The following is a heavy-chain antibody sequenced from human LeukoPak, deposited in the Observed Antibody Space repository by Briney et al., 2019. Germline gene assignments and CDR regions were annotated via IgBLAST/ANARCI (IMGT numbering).Heavy chain of an antibody. J-gene: IGHJ4*02. Sequence: QSGGSLRLSCAASGFTFSSYGMSWVRQAPGKGLEWVSGISGSGVGTYYKDSVKGRFTISRDNSKDTLYLQMNSLRAEDTAVYYCAKGGTTIAGESWGQGTLVTVSS. CDR3: AKGGTTIAGES. CDR2: ISGSGVGT. D-gene: IGHD3-16*01. CDR1: GFTFSSYG. V-gene: IGHV3-23*01.